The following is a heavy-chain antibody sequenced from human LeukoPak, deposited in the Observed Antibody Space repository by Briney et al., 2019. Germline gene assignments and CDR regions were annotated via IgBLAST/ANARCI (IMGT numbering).Heavy chain of an antibody. CDR2: IIPILGIA. CDR3: ARGSVVATIWDY. Sequence: SVKVSCKASGGTFSSYAISWVRQAPGQGLEWMGRIIPILGIANYAQKFQGRVTITADKSTSTAYMELSSLRSEDTAVYYCARGSVVATIWDYWGQGTLVTVSS. D-gene: IGHD5-12*01. J-gene: IGHJ4*02. V-gene: IGHV1-69*04. CDR1: GGTFSSYA.